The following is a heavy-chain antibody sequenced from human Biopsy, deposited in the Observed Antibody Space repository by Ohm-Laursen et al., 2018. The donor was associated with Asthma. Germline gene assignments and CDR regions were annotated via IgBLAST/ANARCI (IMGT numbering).Heavy chain of an antibody. J-gene: IGHJ4*02. D-gene: IGHD3-22*01. CDR1: YGSITSGGYY. Sequence: TLSLTCTVSYGSITSGGYYWTWIRQHPGKGLEWIGFIYYSGSTYYNPSLKSRVSISIDTYKNQFSLKLSSVTAADKAVYYCARAQDYYDSRGYYRSFDYWGQGTLVTVSS. CDR2: IYYSGST. V-gene: IGHV4-31*03. CDR3: ARAQDYYDSRGYYRSFDY.